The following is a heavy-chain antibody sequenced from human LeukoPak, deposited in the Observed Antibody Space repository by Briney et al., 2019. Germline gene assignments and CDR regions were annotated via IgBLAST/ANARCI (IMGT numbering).Heavy chain of an antibody. Sequence: GGSLRLSCRASGFTFGDYAMGWVRQAPGKGLEWVGFIRSKPYGGTTEYAASVKGRFTISRDDSKSIAYLQMNSLKTEDTAVYYCTRDWYQVYYDSSGYYYPDYWGQGTLVTVSS. CDR1: GFTFGDYA. J-gene: IGHJ4*02. CDR2: IRSKPYGGTT. V-gene: IGHV3-49*04. CDR3: TRDWYQVYYDSSGYYYPDY. D-gene: IGHD3-22*01.